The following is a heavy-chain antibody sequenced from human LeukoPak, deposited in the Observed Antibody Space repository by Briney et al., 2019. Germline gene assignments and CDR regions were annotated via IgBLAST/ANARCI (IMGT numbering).Heavy chain of an antibody. Sequence: EIXXXXSTNYNPSLKSRVTISVDTSKNQFSLKLSSVTAADTAVYYCASRYYGSGSYSRPPTRYFDYWGQGTLVTVSS. V-gene: IGHV4-34*01. J-gene: IGHJ4*02. D-gene: IGHD3-10*01. CDR2: IXXXXST. CDR3: ASRYYGSGSYSRPPTRYFDY.